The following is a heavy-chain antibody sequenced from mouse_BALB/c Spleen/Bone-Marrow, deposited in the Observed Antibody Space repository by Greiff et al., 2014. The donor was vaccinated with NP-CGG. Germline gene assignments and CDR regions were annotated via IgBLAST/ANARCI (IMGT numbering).Heavy chain of an antibody. D-gene: IGHD2-3*01. J-gene: IGHJ4*01. CDR3: TRHGGYYPYYYAMDY. V-gene: IGHV5-12-1*01. Sequence: EVQRVESGGGLVKPGGSLKLPCAASGFAFSSYDMSWVRQTPEKRLEWVAYISHGGGTTYYSDTVKGRFTISRDNAKNTLYLQMSSLKSEDTAIYYCTRHGGYYPYYYAMDYWGQGTSVTVSS. CDR1: GFAFSSYD. CDR2: ISHGGGTT.